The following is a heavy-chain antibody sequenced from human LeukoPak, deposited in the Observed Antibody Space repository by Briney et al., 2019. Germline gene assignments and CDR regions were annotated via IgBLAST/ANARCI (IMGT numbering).Heavy chain of an antibody. CDR2: ISGSGGNT. D-gene: IGHD3-16*01. Sequence: GGSLRLSCAASGFTFSSHGMNWVRQAPGKGLEWVTGISGSGGNTYYADSVKGRFTISRDNSKNTLYLQMNSLRAEDTAVYYCAKDDNYIRFLSWGQGTLVTVSS. J-gene: IGHJ5*02. CDR1: GFTFSSHG. CDR3: AKDDNYIRFLS. V-gene: IGHV3-23*01.